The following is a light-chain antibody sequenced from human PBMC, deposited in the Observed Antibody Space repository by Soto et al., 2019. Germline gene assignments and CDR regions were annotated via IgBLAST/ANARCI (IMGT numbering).Light chain of an antibody. CDR1: QSVSSN. CDR3: QQYNKWPRIT. Sequence: EILMTQSPATLSVSPGESATLSCRASQSVSSNLAWYQQKPGQAPRLLIYDASTRATGIPARFSGSGSGTEFTLTISGLQSQDFAIYYCQQYNKWPRITFGQGTRLEIK. CDR2: DAS. J-gene: IGKJ5*01. V-gene: IGKV3-15*01.